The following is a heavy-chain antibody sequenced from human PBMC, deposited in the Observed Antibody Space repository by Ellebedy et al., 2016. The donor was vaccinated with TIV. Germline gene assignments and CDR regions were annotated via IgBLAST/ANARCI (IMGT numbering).Heavy chain of an antibody. CDR2: IYPGDSDT. V-gene: IGHV5-51*01. Sequence: GESLKISCKGSGYSFISYWIGWVRQMPGKGLEWMGYIYPGDSDTRYSPSFQGQVTLSVDKSISTAYLQWSSLKASDTAIYYGARGDRGSGWYWDKWGQGTLVTVSS. CDR3: ARGDRGSGWYWDK. CDR1: GYSFISYW. J-gene: IGHJ4*02. D-gene: IGHD6-19*01.